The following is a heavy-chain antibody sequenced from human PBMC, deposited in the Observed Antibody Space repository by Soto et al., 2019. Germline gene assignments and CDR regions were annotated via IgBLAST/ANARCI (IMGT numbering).Heavy chain of an antibody. Sequence: SQTLSLTCAISGDSVSSNSAAWNWIRQSPSRGLEWLGRTYYRSKWYNDYAVSVKSRITINPDTSKNQFSLQLNSVTPEDTAVYYCAREERITMVRGVIGWFDPWGQGTLVTVSS. D-gene: IGHD3-10*01. CDR3: AREERITMVRGVIGWFDP. V-gene: IGHV6-1*01. CDR2: TYYRSKWYN. J-gene: IGHJ5*02. CDR1: GDSVSSNSAA.